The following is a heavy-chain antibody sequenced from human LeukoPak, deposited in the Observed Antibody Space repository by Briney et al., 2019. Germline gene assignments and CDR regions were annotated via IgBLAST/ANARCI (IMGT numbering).Heavy chain of an antibody. CDR3: ARQTGSGLFILP. CDR1: GASIISSIYY. D-gene: IGHD3/OR15-3a*01. Sequence: SETLSLTCTVSGASIISSIYYWGWIRQPPGKGLEWIGEINHSGSTNYNPSLKSRVTISVDTSKNQFSLKLSSVTAADTAVYYCARQTGSGLFILPGGQGTLVTVSS. J-gene: IGHJ4*02. V-gene: IGHV4-39*01. CDR2: INHSGST.